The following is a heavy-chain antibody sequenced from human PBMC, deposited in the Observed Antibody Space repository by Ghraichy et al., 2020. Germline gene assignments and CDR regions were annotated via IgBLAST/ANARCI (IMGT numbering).Heavy chain of an antibody. CDR1: GFTFSSYA. D-gene: IGHD3-22*01. CDR3: AKGYSATFYYDNSGFDH. CDR2: ISVSGDNI. J-gene: IGHJ4*02. V-gene: IGHV3-23*01. Sequence: GGSLRLSCAASGFTFSSYAMSWVRQAPGKGLEWVSAISVSGDNIHYADSVKGRFTISRDNSKNTVSLHMNSLRAEDTAVYYCAKGYSATFYYDNSGFDHWGRGTLVTVSS.